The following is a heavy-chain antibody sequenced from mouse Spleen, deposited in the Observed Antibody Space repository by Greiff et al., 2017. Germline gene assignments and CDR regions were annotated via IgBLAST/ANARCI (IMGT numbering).Heavy chain of an antibody. Sequence: EVQLQQSGPELVKPGASVKISCKASGYTFTDYYMNWVKQSHGKSLEWIGDINPNNGGTSYNQKFKGKATLTVDKSSSTAYMELRSLTSEDSAVYYCASIYYGNYWGQGTTLTVSS. CDR3: ASIYYGNY. CDR2: INPNNGGT. J-gene: IGHJ2*01. V-gene: IGHV1-26*01. CDR1: GYTFTDYY. D-gene: IGHD2-1*01.